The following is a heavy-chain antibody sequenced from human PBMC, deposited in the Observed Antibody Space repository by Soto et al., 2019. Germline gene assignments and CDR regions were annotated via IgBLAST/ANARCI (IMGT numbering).Heavy chain of an antibody. CDR3: AGYSSGWYNFDD. CDR1: GGTFRTHG. CDR2: IIPMFGSA. D-gene: IGHD6-19*01. Sequence: QVQLVQSGADVRKPGSSVKVSCKASGGTFRTHGISWVRQAPGQGLEWMGGIIPMFGSANYAQKFQGRVTITADESTSTAYMELRSLRSADTAVYYCAGYSSGWYNFDDWGQGTLVTVSS. V-gene: IGHV1-69*01. J-gene: IGHJ4*02.